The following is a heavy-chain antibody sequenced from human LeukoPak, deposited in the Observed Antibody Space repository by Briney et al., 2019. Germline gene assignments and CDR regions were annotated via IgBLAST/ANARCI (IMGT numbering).Heavy chain of an antibody. J-gene: IGHJ6*03. D-gene: IGHD4-11*01. CDR2: IRNDGSNR. CDR3: AKDIGYSNNYYYMDV. Sequence: PGGSLRLSCGASGFTFSSYGMHWVRQAPDKGLGGVAFIRNDGSNRYYADSMKGRFTISRDNSKNTLYLQMNSLRAEDTAVYYCAKDIGYSNNYYYMDVWGRGTTVTVSS. CDR1: GFTFSSYG. V-gene: IGHV3-30*02.